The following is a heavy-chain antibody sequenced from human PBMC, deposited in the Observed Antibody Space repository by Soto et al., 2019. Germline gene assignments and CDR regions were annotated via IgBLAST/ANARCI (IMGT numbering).Heavy chain of an antibody. CDR1: GGSISSSNW. CDR3: ARGPGVYIVVVPAAKYYFDY. V-gene: IGHV4-4*02. J-gene: IGHJ4*02. D-gene: IGHD2-2*01. CDR2: IYHSGST. Sequence: NPSETLSLTCAVSGGSISSSNWWSWVRQPPGKGLEWIGEIYHSGSTNYNPSLKSRVTISVAKSKNQFSLKLSSVTAADTAVYYCARGPGVYIVVVPAAKYYFDYWGQGTLVTVSS.